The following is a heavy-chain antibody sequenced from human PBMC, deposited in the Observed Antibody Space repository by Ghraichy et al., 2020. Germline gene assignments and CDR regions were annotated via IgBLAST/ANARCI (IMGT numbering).Heavy chain of an antibody. V-gene: IGHV3-23*01. D-gene: IGHD3-22*01. Sequence: LTCAASGFTFSSYAMSWVRQAPGKGLEWVSAISGSGDSTYYADSVKGRFTISRDNSKNTLSLQMNSLRAEDTAVYYCAKDGYNYDSSGYYSHFDYWGQGTLVTVSS. CDR3: AKDGYNYDSSGYYSHFDY. CDR1: GFTFSSYA. J-gene: IGHJ4*02. CDR2: ISGSGDST.